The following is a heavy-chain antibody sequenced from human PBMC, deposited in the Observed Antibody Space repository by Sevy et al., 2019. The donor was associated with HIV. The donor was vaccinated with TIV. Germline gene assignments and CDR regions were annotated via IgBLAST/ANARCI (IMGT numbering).Heavy chain of an antibody. Sequence: GGSLRLSCAASGFTFSSYAMSWVRQAPGKGLEWVSAISGSGGSTYYADSVKGRFTTSRDNSRNTLYLQMNGLRAEDTAVYYCAKGLGSSSWHDYWGQGTLVTVSS. CDR3: AKGLGSSSWHDY. D-gene: IGHD6-13*01. V-gene: IGHV3-23*01. J-gene: IGHJ4*02. CDR2: ISGSGGST. CDR1: GFTFSSYA.